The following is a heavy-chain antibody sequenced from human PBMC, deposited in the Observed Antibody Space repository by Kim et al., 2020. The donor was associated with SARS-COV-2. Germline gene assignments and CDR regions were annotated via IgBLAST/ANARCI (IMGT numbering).Heavy chain of an antibody. Sequence: SETLSLTCTVSGGSISSYYWSWIRQPPGKGLEWIGYIYYSGSTNYNPSLKSRVTISVDTSKNQFSLKLSSVAAADTAVYYCAREARGSGGRGDNWFDPWGQGTLVTVSS. V-gene: IGHV4-59*01. CDR3: AREARGSGGRGDNWFDP. J-gene: IGHJ5*02. CDR1: GGSISSYY. D-gene: IGHD2-15*01. CDR2: IYYSGST.